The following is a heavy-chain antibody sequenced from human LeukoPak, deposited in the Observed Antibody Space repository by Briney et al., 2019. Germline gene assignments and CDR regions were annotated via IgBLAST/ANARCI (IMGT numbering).Heavy chain of an antibody. Sequence: GASVRVSCKASGYTFTGYYMHWVRQAPGQGLEWMGWINPNSGGTNYAQKFQGRVTMTRDTSISTAYMELSRLRSDDTAVYYCARASGYYYDSSGYLDAFDIWGQGTMVTVSS. CDR3: ARASGYYYDSSGYLDAFDI. CDR2: INPNSGGT. D-gene: IGHD3-22*01. J-gene: IGHJ3*02. V-gene: IGHV1-2*02. CDR1: GYTFTGYY.